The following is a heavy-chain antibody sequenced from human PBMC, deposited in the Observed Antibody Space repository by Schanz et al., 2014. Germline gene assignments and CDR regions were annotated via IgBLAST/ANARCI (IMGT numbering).Heavy chain of an antibody. CDR2: IYHSGST. CDR1: GDSISTSNW. D-gene: IGHD3-10*01. J-gene: IGHJ4*02. V-gene: IGHV4-4*02. Sequence: QVQLQESGPGLVKASGTLSLTCGVSGDSISTSNWWSWVRQPPGKGLEWIGEIYHSGSTKHNPSLKSRVTISMHTSKNQFSLKLSSVTAADTAVYYCARGLRPFAELSAYWGQGTLVTVSS. CDR3: ARGLRPFAELSAY.